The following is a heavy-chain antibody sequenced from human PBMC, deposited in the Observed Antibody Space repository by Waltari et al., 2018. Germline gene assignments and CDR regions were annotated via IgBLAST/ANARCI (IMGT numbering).Heavy chain of an antibody. CDR2: INTNTGNP. CDR3: AREVVPAATIVVNWFDP. Sequence: QVQLVQSGSELKKPGASVKVSCKASGYTFTNYAINWLRQDPGQGLELMGWINTNTGNPTYVQGLTGRFVFSLDTSVSTAYLQINSLKADDTAVYYCAREVVPAATIVVNWFDPWGQGTLVTVSS. CDR1: GYTFTNYA. J-gene: IGHJ5*02. D-gene: IGHD2-2*01. V-gene: IGHV7-4-1*02.